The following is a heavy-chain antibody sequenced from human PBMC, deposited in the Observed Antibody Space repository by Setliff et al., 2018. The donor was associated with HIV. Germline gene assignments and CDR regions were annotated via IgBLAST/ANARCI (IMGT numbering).Heavy chain of an antibody. CDR2: ISTYNGNT. V-gene: IGHV1-18*01. CDR3: ARDKALYYYDGSGSPLFDI. J-gene: IGHJ3*02. D-gene: IGHD3-22*01. CDR1: GYTFTNYG. Sequence: ASVKVSCKASGYTFTNYGINWVRQAPGQGPEWVGWISTYNGNTSNTQNLQGRVTMTTDTSTNTAYMELRSLTSDDTAVYYCARDKALYYYDGSGSPLFDIWGQGTMVTVSS.